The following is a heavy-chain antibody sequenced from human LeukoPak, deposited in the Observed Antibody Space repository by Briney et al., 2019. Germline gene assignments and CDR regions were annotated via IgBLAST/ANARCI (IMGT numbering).Heavy chain of an antibody. V-gene: IGHV3-23*01. D-gene: IGHD2-21*02. Sequence: PGGSLRLSCAASGFTFSTHAMSWVRQAPGKGLEWVSHFGGSGGTILYADSVKGRFTISRDNSKNTLYLQMNSLRAEDTAVYYCAKSDCGGDCHLLDYWGQGTLVTVSS. J-gene: IGHJ4*02. CDR2: FGGSGGTI. CDR3: AKSDCGGDCHLLDY. CDR1: GFTFSTHA.